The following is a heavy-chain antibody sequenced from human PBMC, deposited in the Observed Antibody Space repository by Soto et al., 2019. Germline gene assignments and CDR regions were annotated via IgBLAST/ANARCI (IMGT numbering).Heavy chain of an antibody. J-gene: IGHJ4*02. CDR2: IYYSGST. V-gene: IGHV4-59*12. D-gene: IGHD5-18*01. CDR1: GGSMIRGY. Sequence: SGALSVTCTVSGGSMIRGYWSWIRQPPGKGLEWVGYIYYSGSTNYNPSLKSRVTISVDTSKNQFSLKLSSVTAADTAVYYCWRGYGRNFAYWGQGTLVTVS. CDR3: WRGYGRNFAY.